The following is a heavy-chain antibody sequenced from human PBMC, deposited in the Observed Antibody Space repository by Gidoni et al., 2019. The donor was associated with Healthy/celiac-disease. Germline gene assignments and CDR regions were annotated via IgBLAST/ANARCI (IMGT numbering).Heavy chain of an antibody. Sequence: EVQLVESGGGLVQPGGSLRLSCAASGFTFSSYEMNWVRQAPGKGLEWVSYISSSGSTIYYADSVKGRFTISRDNAKNSLYLQMNSLRAEDTAVYYCARANHVREIRDTAMVTRVSYYFDYWGQGTLVTVSS. CDR3: ARANHVREIRDTAMVTRVSYYFDY. CDR2: ISSSGSTI. CDR1: GFTFSSYE. D-gene: IGHD5-18*01. V-gene: IGHV3-48*03. J-gene: IGHJ4*02.